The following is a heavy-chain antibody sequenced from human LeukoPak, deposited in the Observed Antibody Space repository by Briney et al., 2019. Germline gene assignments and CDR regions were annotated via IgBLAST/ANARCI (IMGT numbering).Heavy chain of an antibody. V-gene: IGHV3-7*03. Sequence: GGSLRLSCAASGFTFSSYWMSWVRQAPGKGLEWVANIKQDGSEKYYVDSVKGRFTISRDNAKNSLYLQMNSLRAEDTAVSYCARPVSGSYYEALGVWGQGTTVTVSS. CDR1: GFTFSSYW. CDR3: ARPVSGSYYEALGV. J-gene: IGHJ6*02. D-gene: IGHD1-26*01. CDR2: IKQDGSEK.